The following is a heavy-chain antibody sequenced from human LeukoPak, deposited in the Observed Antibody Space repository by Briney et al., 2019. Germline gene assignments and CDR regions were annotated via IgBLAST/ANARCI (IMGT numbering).Heavy chain of an antibody. CDR3: ARDGGRFGDYEY. J-gene: IGHJ4*02. Sequence: GGSLRLSCAASGFTFSAYWMTWVRQAPGKGLEWVANIKQDGSEKYYVDSVKGRFTISRDSAKNSLYLQMNSLRVEDTAVYYCARDGGRFGDYEYWGQGTLVTVSS. CDR2: IKQDGSEK. CDR1: GFTFSAYW. V-gene: IGHV3-7*01. D-gene: IGHD3-10*01.